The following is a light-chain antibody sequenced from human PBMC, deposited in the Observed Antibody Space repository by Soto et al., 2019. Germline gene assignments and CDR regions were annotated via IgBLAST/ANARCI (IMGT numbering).Light chain of an antibody. J-gene: IGKJ1*01. Sequence: DIQMTQSPSTLSASVGDRVTITCRASQSIINWLGWYQQKPGKAPKLLIYKASSLESGVPSRFSGSGSGTDFTLTINRLQPDDFATYYCQQYNSLPWTFGQRTKVDIK. CDR1: QSIINW. CDR2: KAS. CDR3: QQYNSLPWT. V-gene: IGKV1-5*03.